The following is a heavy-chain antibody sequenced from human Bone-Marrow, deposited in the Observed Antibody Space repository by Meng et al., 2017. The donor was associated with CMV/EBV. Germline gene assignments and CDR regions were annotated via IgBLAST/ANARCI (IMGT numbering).Heavy chain of an antibody. V-gene: IGHV3-7*01. D-gene: IGHD5-24*01. Sequence: GESLKISCVGSGFSFSSYWMSWGRQAPGKGLEWVATIKPDGSEVHYVDSVKGRFTISRDNAKNSLYLQMNSLRAEDTAVYYCAREGGWLQPSIDYWGQGTLVTVSS. CDR1: GFSFSSYW. CDR3: AREGGWLQPSIDY. CDR2: IKPDGSEV. J-gene: IGHJ4*02.